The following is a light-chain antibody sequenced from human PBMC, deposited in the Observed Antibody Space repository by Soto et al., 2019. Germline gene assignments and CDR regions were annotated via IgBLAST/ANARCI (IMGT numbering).Light chain of an antibody. V-gene: IGKV3-20*01. CDR2: GAS. CDR3: QQYGSSPLT. J-gene: IGKJ4*01. CDR1: RNVTANF. Sequence: EIVLTQSPGTLSLSPGEGATLSCRASRNVTANFVAWYQHKPGRSPRLLIYGASNRATGISDRFAGSGSGTDFTLTISRLEPGDFAMFYCQQYGSSPLTFGRGTKVEIK.